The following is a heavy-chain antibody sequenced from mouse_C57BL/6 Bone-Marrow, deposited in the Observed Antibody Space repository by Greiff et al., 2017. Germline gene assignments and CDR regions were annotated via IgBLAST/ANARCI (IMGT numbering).Heavy chain of an antibody. CDR3: ARIYYYNYYAMDD. V-gene: IGHV2-2*01. Sequence: QVQLQQSGPGLVQPSQSLSITCTVSGFSLTSYGVHWVRQSPGKGLEWLGVIWRGGSTDYNAAFISRLSISKDNSKSQVFFKMNSLQADDTAIYYCARIYYYNYYAMDDWGQGTSGTVSS. CDR2: IWRGGST. CDR1: GFSLTSYG. J-gene: IGHJ4*01. D-gene: IGHD1-1*01.